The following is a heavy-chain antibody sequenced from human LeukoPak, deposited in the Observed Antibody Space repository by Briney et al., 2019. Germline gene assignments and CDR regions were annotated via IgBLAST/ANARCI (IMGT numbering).Heavy chain of an antibody. V-gene: IGHV3-53*04. CDR3: ATLDLRGYYFDY. J-gene: IGHJ4*02. D-gene: IGHD3-22*01. Sequence: GGSLRLSCAASGFSFSYYSMNWVRQAPGKGLEYVSVIYSGGATYYADSVKGRFTISRHISKHTLYLQMNSLRAEDTAVYYCATLDLRGYYFDYWGQGTLVTVSS. CDR1: GFSFSYYS. CDR2: IYSGGAT.